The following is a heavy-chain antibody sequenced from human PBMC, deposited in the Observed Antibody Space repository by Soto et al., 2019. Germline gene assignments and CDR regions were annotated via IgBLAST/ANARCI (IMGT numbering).Heavy chain of an antibody. D-gene: IGHD6-6*01. V-gene: IGHV3-30*18. CDR2: ISYDGSNK. Sequence: QVQLVESGGGVVQPGRSLRLSCAASGFTFSSYGMHWVRQAPGKGLEWVAVISYDGSNKYYADSVKGRFTISRDNSKNTLYLQMNSLSAEDTAVYYCAKDPYSSSSGGLWGQGTLVTVSS. CDR1: GFTFSSYG. CDR3: AKDPYSSSSGGL. J-gene: IGHJ4*02.